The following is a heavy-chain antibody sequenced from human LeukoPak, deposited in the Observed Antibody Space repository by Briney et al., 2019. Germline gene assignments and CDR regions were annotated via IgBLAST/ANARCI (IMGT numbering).Heavy chain of an antibody. CDR2: IYTSGST. D-gene: IGHD3-3*01. CDR3: ARVNYDFWSGPHYYMDV. CDR1: GGSISSGSYY. Sequence: PSQTLSLTCTVSGGSISSGSYYWSWIRQPAGKGLEWIGRIYTSGSTNYNPSLKSRVTMSVDTSKNQFSLKLSSVTAADTAVYYCARVNYDFWSGPHYYMDVWGKGTTVTVSS. J-gene: IGHJ6*03. V-gene: IGHV4-61*02.